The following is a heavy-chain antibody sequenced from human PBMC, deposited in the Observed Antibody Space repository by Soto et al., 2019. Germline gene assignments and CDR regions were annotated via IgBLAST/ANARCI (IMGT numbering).Heavy chain of an antibody. D-gene: IGHD3-10*01. CDR3: ARKADSIPSGGDV. CDR1: GFAVPHNY. Sequence: EVQLVESGGGLVQPGGSLRLSCTASGFAVPHNYMTWVRQAPGKGLEWVSLIYSGGETAYADSVKGRFTISRHTSQNTLYLQMDSLRAMDTAVYYCARKADSIPSGGDVWGKGTAVTVSS. V-gene: IGHV3-53*04. J-gene: IGHJ6*04. CDR2: IYSGGET.